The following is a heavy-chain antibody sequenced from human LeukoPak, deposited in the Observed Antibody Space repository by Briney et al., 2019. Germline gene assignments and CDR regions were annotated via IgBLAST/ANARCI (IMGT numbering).Heavy chain of an antibody. V-gene: IGHV3-7*01. CDR1: GFTFSSYW. Sequence: GGSLRLSCAASGFTFSSYWMSWVRQAPGKGLEWVANIKQDGSEKYYVDSVKGRFTISRDNAKNSLYLQMSSLRDDDTAVYYCTRDRGWQQFDYWGQGTLVTVSS. CDR3: TRDRGWQQFDY. J-gene: IGHJ4*02. D-gene: IGHD5-24*01. CDR2: IKQDGSEK.